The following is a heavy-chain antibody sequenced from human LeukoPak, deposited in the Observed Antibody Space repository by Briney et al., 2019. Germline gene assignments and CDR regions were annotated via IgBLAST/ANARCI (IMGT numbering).Heavy chain of an antibody. Sequence: PGGSLRLSCAASGFSFSSYGMHWVRQAPGKGLEWVAVISYDGSNKYYADSVKGRFTISRDNSKNTLYLQMNSPRAEDTAVYYCAKDATDYFDYWGQGTLVTVSS. J-gene: IGHJ4*02. V-gene: IGHV3-30*18. CDR1: GFSFSSYG. CDR3: AKDATDYFDY. D-gene: IGHD2-15*01. CDR2: ISYDGSNK.